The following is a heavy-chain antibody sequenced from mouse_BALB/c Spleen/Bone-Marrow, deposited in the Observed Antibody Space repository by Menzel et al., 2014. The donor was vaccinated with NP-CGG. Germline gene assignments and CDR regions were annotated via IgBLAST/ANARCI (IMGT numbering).Heavy chain of an antibody. CDR3: ARDMGGLLFDS. Sequence: EVHLVESGGGLVQPGGSLRLPCATSGFTFTDYYMNWVRQPPGKALEWLAFIRNKAYGYTTEYSASVKGRFTISRDNSQNILYLQMNTLRAEDSATYYCARDMGGLLFDSWGQGTTLSVSS. CDR2: IRNKAYGYTT. D-gene: IGHD1-1*01. CDR1: GFTFTDYY. J-gene: IGHJ2*01. V-gene: IGHV7-3*02.